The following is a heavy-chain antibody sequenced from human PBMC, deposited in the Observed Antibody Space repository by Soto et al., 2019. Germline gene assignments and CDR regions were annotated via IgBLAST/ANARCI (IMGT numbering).Heavy chain of an antibody. CDR3: ARDLNQLYRAFDI. Sequence: GASVKVSCKASGGTFSSYAISWVRQAPGQGLEWMGGIIPIFGTANYAQKFQGRVTITADESTSTAYMELSSLRSEDTAVYYCARDLNQLYRAFDIWGXGTMVNVSS. CDR2: IIPIFGTA. CDR1: GGTFSSYA. V-gene: IGHV1-69*13. D-gene: IGHD2-2*02. J-gene: IGHJ3*02.